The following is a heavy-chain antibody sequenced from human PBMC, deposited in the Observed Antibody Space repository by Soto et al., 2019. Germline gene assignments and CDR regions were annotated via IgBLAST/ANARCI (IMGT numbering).Heavy chain of an antibody. CDR1: GFTFSSYS. D-gene: IGHD3-3*01. V-gene: IGHV3-21*01. CDR2: ISSSSSYI. Sequence: TGGSLRLSCAASGFTFSSYSMNWVRKAPGKGLEWVSSISSSSSYIYYADSVKGRFTISRDNAKNSLYLQMNSLRAEDTAVYYCARDTIHDAFDIWGQGTMVTVSS. J-gene: IGHJ3*02. CDR3: ARDTIHDAFDI.